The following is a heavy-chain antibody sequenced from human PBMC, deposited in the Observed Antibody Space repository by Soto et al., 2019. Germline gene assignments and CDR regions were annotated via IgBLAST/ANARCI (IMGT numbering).Heavy chain of an antibody. Sequence: PSETLSLTCAVSGGSISSGGYSWSLIRQPPGKGLEWIGYIYHSGSTYYNPSLKSRVTISVDRSKNQFSLKLSSVTTADTAVYYCGRVPAPWGRGTLDTVSS. J-gene: IGHJ5*02. CDR1: GGSISSGGYS. CDR2: IYHSGST. CDR3: GRVPAP. D-gene: IGHD1-1*01. V-gene: IGHV4-30-2*01.